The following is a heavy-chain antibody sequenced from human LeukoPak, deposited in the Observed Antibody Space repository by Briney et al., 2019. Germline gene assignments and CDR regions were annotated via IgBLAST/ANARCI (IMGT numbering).Heavy chain of an antibody. CDR3: AKAAYYYGSGSYYGEHFDY. Sequence: GGSLRLSCAASGFTFSSYAMSWVRQAPGKGLEWVSAVSGSGGSTYYADSVKGRFTISRVNSKNTLYLQMNSLRAEETAVYYCAKAAYYYGSGSYYGEHFDYWGQGTLVTVSS. CDR2: VSGSGGST. CDR1: GFTFSSYA. D-gene: IGHD3-10*01. V-gene: IGHV3-23*01. J-gene: IGHJ4*02.